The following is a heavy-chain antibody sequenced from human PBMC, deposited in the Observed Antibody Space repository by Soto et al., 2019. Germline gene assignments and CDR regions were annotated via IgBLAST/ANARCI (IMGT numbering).Heavy chain of an antibody. Sequence: SVKVSCKTSGGTFSSYAINWVRQAPGQGLEWMGGIVPLFRTTNYAQKFQGRVTITADTSTYTVYMELSELRSGDTAVYYCARGGYSSTWSNLLDRSGLDVWGQRTTVTVSS. J-gene: IGHJ6*02. CDR3: ARGGYSSTWSNLLDRSGLDV. V-gene: IGHV1-69*06. CDR1: GGTFSSYA. D-gene: IGHD6-13*01. CDR2: IVPLFRTT.